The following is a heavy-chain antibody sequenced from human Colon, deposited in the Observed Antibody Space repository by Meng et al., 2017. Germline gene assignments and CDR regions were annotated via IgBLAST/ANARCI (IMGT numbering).Heavy chain of an antibody. CDR3: ARQPTGYPNWFDP. D-gene: IGHD3-9*01. Sequence: GPGLRNPPAPLSPTCTVSGGSRSSGTNSWGWIRQPPGKGLEWIGTFHFTGSTYYNPSLESRVTISPDTAKNQFSLKLTSVTAADTAVYYCARQPTGYPNWFDPWGQGILVTVSS. V-gene: IGHV4-39*07. J-gene: IGHJ5*02. CDR1: GGSRSSGTNS. CDR2: FHFTGST.